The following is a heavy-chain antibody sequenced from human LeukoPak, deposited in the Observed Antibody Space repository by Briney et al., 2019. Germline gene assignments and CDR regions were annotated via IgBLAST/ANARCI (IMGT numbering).Heavy chain of an antibody. V-gene: IGHV3-21*01. J-gene: IGHJ5*02. CDR3: TRDPSGYYQTADNWFDP. CDR1: GFTFSDYN. Sequence: KTGGSLRLSCAASGFTFSDYNMNWVRQAPGKGLEWVSSISSYSSYIYYADSVKGRFTISRDNANNSLFLQMNSLRAEDTAVYYCTRDPSGYYQTADNWFDPWGQGILVTVSS. CDR2: ISSYSSYI. D-gene: IGHD3-22*01.